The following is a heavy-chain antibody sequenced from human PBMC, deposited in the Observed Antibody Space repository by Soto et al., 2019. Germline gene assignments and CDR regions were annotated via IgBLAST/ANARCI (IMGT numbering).Heavy chain of an antibody. J-gene: IGHJ4*02. Sequence: SETLSLTCAVYGGSFSGYYWSWIRQPPGKGLEWIGEINHSGSTNYNPSLKSRVTISVDTSKNQFSLKLSSVTAADTAVYYCARGKARYFDWVPPGYWGQGTLVT. CDR3: ARGKARYFDWVPPGY. D-gene: IGHD3-9*01. CDR1: GGSFSGYY. CDR2: INHSGST. V-gene: IGHV4-34*01.